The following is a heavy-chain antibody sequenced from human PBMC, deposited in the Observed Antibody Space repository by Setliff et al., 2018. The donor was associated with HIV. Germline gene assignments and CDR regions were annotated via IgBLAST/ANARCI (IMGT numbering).Heavy chain of an antibody. CDR2: IYFSGRT. D-gene: IGHD2-15*01. CDR1: GGSISSSSYY. V-gene: IGHV4-39*01. Sequence: SETLSLTCTVFGGSISSSSYYWGWIRQPPGKGLEWIGSIYFSGRTYYNPSLKSRVTISVDTSKNQFSLKLSSVTAADTAVYYCARHHYSNWFDPWGQGTLVTVSS. J-gene: IGHJ5*02. CDR3: ARHHYSNWFDP.